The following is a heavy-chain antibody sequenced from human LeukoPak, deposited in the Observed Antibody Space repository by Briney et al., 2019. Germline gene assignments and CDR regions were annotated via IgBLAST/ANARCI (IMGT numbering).Heavy chain of an antibody. CDR2: ISSSSTYI. CDR3: ARHRIVVVPAAKSYYYYGMDV. D-gene: IGHD2-2*01. V-gene: IGHV3-21*01. CDR1: GFTFSIYG. J-gene: IGHJ6*02. Sequence: PGGSLRLSCAATGFTFSIYGMNWVRQAPGKGLEWVSSISSSSTYIYYADSVKGRFTISRDNAQNSLYLQINSLRAEDTAVYYCARHRIVVVPAAKSYYYYGMDVWGQGTTVTVSS.